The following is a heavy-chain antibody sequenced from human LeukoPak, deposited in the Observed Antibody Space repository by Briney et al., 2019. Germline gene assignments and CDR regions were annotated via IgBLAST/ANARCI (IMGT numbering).Heavy chain of an antibody. D-gene: IGHD3-9*01. V-gene: IGHV3-11*06. CDR3: ARVRLNDILTGYYTGAYYFDY. J-gene: IGHJ4*02. CDR1: GFTFSGYY. Sequence: GGSLRLSCAASGFTFSGYYMSWIRQAPGKGLEWVSYISSSGSYTNYADSVKGRFTISRDNAKNSLYLQMNSLRAEDTAVYYCARVRLNDILTGYYTGAYYFDYWGQGTLVTVSS. CDR2: ISSSGSYT.